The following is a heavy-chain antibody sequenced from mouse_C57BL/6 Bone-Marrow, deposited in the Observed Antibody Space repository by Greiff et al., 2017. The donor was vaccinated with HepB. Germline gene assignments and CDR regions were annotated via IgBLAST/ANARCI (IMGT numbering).Heavy chain of an antibody. CDR3: ARTTVSENYVDY. D-gene: IGHD1-1*01. V-gene: IGHV1-77*01. CDR1: GYTFTDYY. J-gene: IGHJ2*01. CDR2: IVPGSGST. Sequence: QVQLKESGAELVKPGASVKISCKASGYTFTDYYINWVKQRPGQGLEWIGKIVPGSGSTYYNEKFKCKAIPTADKSSSTSYMQLSSLTSEDSAGYCCARTTVSENYVDYWGKGTTLTVSS.